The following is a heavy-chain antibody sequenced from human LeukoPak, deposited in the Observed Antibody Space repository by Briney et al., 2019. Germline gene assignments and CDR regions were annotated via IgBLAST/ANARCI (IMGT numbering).Heavy chain of an antibody. CDR3: ARADYYDSSSYRQNWYFDP. V-gene: IGHV4-31*03. CDR1: GGSISSGGYY. J-gene: IGHJ2*01. D-gene: IGHD3-22*01. Sequence: SETLSLTCTVSGGSISSGGYYWSWIRQHPGKGLEWIGYIYYSGSTYYNPSLKSRVTISVDTSKNQFSLKLSSVTAADTAVYYCARADYYDSSSYRQNWYFDPWGRGTLVTVSS. CDR2: IYYSGST.